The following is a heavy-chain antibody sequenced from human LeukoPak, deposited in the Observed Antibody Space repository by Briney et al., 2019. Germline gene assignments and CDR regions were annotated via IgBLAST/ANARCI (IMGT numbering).Heavy chain of an antibody. J-gene: IGHJ6*03. Sequence: PSETLSLTCAVYGGSFSGYYWSWIRQPPGKGLEWIGEINHSGSTNYNPSLKSRVTISVDTSKNQFSLKLRSVTATDTAVYYCARAGPVPAPTYYYMDVWGKGTTVTVSS. CDR3: ARAGPVPAPTYYYMDV. CDR1: GGSFSGYY. V-gene: IGHV4-34*01. CDR2: INHSGST. D-gene: IGHD2-2*01.